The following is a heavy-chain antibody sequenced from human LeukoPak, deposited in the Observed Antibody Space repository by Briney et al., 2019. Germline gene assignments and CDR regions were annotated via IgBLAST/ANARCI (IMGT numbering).Heavy chain of an antibody. CDR3: AREPAYCGGDCYSDL. Sequence: ASVNVSCMASGYTFTSYGISWVRQAPGQGLEWMGWISAYNGNTNYAQKLQGRVTMTTDTSTSTIYMEVRSLRSDDTAVYYCAREPAYCGGDCYSDLWGQGTLVTVSS. CDR1: GYTFTSYG. V-gene: IGHV1-18*01. D-gene: IGHD2-21*02. J-gene: IGHJ5*02. CDR2: ISAYNGNT.